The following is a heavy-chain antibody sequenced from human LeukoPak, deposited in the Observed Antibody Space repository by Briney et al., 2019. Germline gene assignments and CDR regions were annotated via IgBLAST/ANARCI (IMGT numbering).Heavy chain of an antibody. J-gene: IGHJ3*02. D-gene: IGHD5-12*01. Sequence: GGSLRLSCAASGFTFSSYGMHWVRQAPGKGLEWVAVIWYDGSNKYYADSVKGRFTISRDNSKSTLYLQMNSLRAEDTAVYYCAKPDSGYDRRCAFDIWGQGTMVTVSS. CDR2: IWYDGSNK. V-gene: IGHV3-33*06. CDR3: AKPDSGYDRRCAFDI. CDR1: GFTFSSYG.